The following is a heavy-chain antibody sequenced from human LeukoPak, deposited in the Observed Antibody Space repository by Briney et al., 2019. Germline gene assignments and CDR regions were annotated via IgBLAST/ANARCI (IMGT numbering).Heavy chain of an antibody. CDR3: AKDKEYCSGGSCYGGRFDP. Sequence: GGSLRLSCAASGFTFSSYGMHWVRQAPGKGLEGVAFIRYDGSNKYYADSVKGGFTISRDNSKNTLYLQMNSLRAEDTAVYYCAKDKEYCSGGSCYGGRFDPWGQGTLVTVSS. J-gene: IGHJ5*02. V-gene: IGHV3-30*02. D-gene: IGHD2-15*01. CDR2: IRYDGSNK. CDR1: GFTFSSYG.